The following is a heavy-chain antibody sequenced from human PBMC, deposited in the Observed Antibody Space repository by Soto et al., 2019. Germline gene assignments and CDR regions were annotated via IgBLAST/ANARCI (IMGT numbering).Heavy chain of an antibody. Sequence: QVQLVQSGAEVKKPGSSVKVSCKASGGTFSSYAISWVRQAPGQGLEWMGGIIPIFGTANYAQKFQGRVTITADKSTSTAYMELSSLRSEDTAIYYCAKKVNSGPGSQYFDYWGQGTLVTVSS. V-gene: IGHV1-69*06. D-gene: IGHD3-10*01. CDR3: AKKVNSGPGSQYFDY. CDR2: IIPIFGTA. CDR1: GGTFSSYA. J-gene: IGHJ4*02.